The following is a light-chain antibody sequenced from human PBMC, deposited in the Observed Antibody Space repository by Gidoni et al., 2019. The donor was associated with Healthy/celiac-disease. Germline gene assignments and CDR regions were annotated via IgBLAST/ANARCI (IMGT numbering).Light chain of an antibody. Sequence: DIVMPQSSAPLAVSLGESATINRKSSQSVLYSSNNKNYLAWYQQKPGQHPKRLIYWASTRESRVPNRFSGSGSGTDFALTFSSLQAGDVAVYYCQQYYSTPTTFGPGTKVDIK. CDR3: QQYYSTPTT. J-gene: IGKJ3*01. V-gene: IGKV4-1*01. CDR2: WAS. CDR1: QSVLYSSNNKNY.